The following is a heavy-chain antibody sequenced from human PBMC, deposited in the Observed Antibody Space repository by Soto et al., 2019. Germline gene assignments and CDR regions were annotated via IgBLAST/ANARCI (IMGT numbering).Heavy chain of an antibody. J-gene: IGHJ4*02. CDR2: INHGGST. CDR1: GGSFSGYY. CDR3: ARGQAASFDY. Sequence: SETLSLTCAVYGGSFSGYYWSWIRQPPGKGLEWIGEINHGGSTNYNPSLKSRVTISVDTSKNQFSLKLSSVTAADTAVYYCARGQAASFDYWGQGTLVTVSS. D-gene: IGHD2-15*01. V-gene: IGHV4-34*01.